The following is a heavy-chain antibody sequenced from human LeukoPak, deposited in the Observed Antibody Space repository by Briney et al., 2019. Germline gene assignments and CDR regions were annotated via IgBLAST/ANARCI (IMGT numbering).Heavy chain of an antibody. V-gene: IGHV1-69*13. J-gene: IGHJ3*02. CDR2: IIPIFGTA. Sequence: GASVKVSCKASGYTFTSYAISWVRQAPGQGLEWMGGIIPIFGTANYAQKFQGRVTITADESTSTAYMELSSLRSEDTAVYYCARDWWELARILHAFDIWGQGTMVTVSS. CDR1: GYTFTSYA. D-gene: IGHD1-26*01. CDR3: ARDWWELARILHAFDI.